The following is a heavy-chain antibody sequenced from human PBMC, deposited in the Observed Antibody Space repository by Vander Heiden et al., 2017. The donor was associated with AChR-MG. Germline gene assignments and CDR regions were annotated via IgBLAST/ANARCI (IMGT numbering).Heavy chain of an antibody. D-gene: IGHD1-26*01. V-gene: IGHV3-7*01. J-gene: IGHJ5*02. CDR1: GFTFSSNW. Sequence: EVQLVESGGGLVQPGGSLRLSCAASGFTFSSNWMSWVRQAPGKGLEWVANIKQDGSEKYYVDSVKGRFTISRDNAKNSLYLQMNSLRAEDTAVYYCARDRGSYSAVYNWFDPWGQGTLVTVSS. CDR3: ARDRGSYSAVYNWFDP. CDR2: IKQDGSEK.